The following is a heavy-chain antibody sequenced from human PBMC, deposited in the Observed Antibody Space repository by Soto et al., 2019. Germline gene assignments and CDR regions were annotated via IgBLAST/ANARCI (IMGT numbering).Heavy chain of an antibody. D-gene: IGHD6-6*01. V-gene: IGHV3-23*01. J-gene: IGHJ6*02. Sequence: EVQLLESGGGLVQPGGSLRLSCAASGFTFSFYAMSWVRQAPGKGLEWVSAISGSGGSTYYADSVKGRFTISRDNSKNTLYLQMNSLRAEDTAVYYCAKSRRARSSIYDYYYGMDVWGQGTTVTVSS. CDR1: GFTFSFYA. CDR2: ISGSGGST. CDR3: AKSRRARSSIYDYYYGMDV.